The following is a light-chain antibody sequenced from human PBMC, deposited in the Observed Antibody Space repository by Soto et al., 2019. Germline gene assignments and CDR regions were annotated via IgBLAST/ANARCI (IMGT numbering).Light chain of an antibody. V-gene: IGLV2-11*01. CDR2: DVS. CDR3: CSYAGSYWV. J-gene: IGLJ1*01. CDR1: SSDVGGYSY. Sequence: QSALTQPRSVSGSPGQSVTISCTGTSSDVGGYSYVSWYQQHPGKAPKLMIYDVSKRPSGVPDRFSGSKSGNTASLTISGLQADYEADYYCCSYAGSYWVFGTGTMVTVL.